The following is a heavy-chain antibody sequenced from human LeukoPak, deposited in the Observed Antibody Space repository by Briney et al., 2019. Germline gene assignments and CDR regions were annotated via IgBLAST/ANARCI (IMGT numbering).Heavy chain of an antibody. J-gene: IGHJ4*02. Sequence: GGSLRLSCVASGFTFGKYWMSWVRQAPGKGLEWVANIKLDGSEKNYVDSVKGRFTISRDNTKNSLYLQMNSLRAEDTAVFYCVRDQYDTWSRSGNFDSWGQGTLVIVSS. D-gene: IGHD3-3*01. CDR2: IKLDGSEK. V-gene: IGHV3-7*03. CDR3: VRDQYDTWSRSGNFDS. CDR1: GFTFGKYW.